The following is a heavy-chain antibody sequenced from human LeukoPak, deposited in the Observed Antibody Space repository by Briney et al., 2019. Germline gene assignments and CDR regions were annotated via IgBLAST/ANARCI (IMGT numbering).Heavy chain of an antibody. CDR2: IKEDGSEK. D-gene: IGHD1-26*01. Sequence: PGGSLRLSCAASGFTFSDYYMSWIRQAPGKGLEWVANIKEDGSEKYYVDSVKGRFTISRDNAENSLYLQMNSLRAEDTAVYYCATRRVSGSYSDYWGQGTLVTVSS. J-gene: IGHJ4*02. V-gene: IGHV3-7*01. CDR3: ATRRVSGSYSDY. CDR1: GFTFSDYY.